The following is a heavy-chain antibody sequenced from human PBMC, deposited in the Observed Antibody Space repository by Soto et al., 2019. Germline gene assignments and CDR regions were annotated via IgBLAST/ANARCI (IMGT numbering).Heavy chain of an antibody. D-gene: IGHD3-3*01. V-gene: IGHV1-8*01. J-gene: IGHJ6*03. CDR3: ARAPSMIQASFFGVERGRYYYMDV. CDR2: MNPNSGNT. CDR1: GYTFTSYD. Sequence: QVQLVQSGAEVKKPGASVKVSCKASGYTFTSYDINWVRQATGQGLEWMGWMNPNSGNTGYAQKFQGRVTMTRNTSISTAYMELSSLRSEDTAVYYCARAPSMIQASFFGVERGRYYYMDVWGKGTTVTVSS.